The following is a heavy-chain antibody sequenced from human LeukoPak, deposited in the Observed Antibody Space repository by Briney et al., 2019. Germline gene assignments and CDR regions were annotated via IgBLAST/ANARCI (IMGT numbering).Heavy chain of an antibody. V-gene: IGHV3-23*01. Sequence: GGSLRLSCAASGFTFSTYAMSWVRQAPGKGLEWVSGISGSGDTTYYADSVKGRFTISRDNSKNTLYLQMSSLRAEDTAVYYCAKSGYCSGGNCFAWVDYWGQGTLVTVSS. J-gene: IGHJ4*02. D-gene: IGHD2-15*01. CDR2: ISGSGDTT. CDR1: GFTFSTYA. CDR3: AKSGYCSGGNCFAWVDY.